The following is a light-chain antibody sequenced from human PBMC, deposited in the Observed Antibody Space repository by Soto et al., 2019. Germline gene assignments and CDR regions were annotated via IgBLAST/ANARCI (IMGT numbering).Light chain of an antibody. CDR1: SSDVGGYNY. CDR3: SSYAGSPSYV. J-gene: IGLJ1*01. Sequence: QSALTQPPSASGSPGQSVTISCTGTSSDVGGYNYVSWYQQHPGKAPKLMIYEVSKRPSGVPDRFSGSKSGNTASLTVSGLQAEDEADYYCSSYAGSPSYVFGTGTKLTVL. CDR2: EVS. V-gene: IGLV2-8*01.